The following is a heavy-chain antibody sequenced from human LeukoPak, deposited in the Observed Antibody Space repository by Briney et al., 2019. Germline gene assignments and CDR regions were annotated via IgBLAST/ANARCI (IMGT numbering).Heavy chain of an antibody. J-gene: IGHJ4*02. CDR1: GGSFSGYY. CDR2: INHSGST. CDR3: ARGLDDYGEGGLDY. Sequence: PSETLSLTCAVYGGSFSGYYWSWIRQPPGKGLEWIGEINHSGSTNYNPSLKSRVTISVDTSKNQFSLKLSSVTAADTAVYYCARGLDDYGEGGLDYWGQGTLVTVSS. V-gene: IGHV4-34*01. D-gene: IGHD4-17*01.